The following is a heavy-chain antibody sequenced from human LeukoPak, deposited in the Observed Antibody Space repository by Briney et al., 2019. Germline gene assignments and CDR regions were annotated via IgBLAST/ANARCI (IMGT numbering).Heavy chain of an antibody. Sequence: GGSLRLSCAASGFTVSSSFIYWVRRAPGKGLEWVSFIHRDDKTYYADSVKGRFTMSRDSSKNTLYLQMNSLGADDTAVYYCAREVISTPSYFDYWGQGILVTVSS. CDR2: IHRDDKT. CDR1: GFTVSSSF. V-gene: IGHV3-53*01. CDR3: AREVISTPSYFDY. J-gene: IGHJ4*02. D-gene: IGHD2-2*01.